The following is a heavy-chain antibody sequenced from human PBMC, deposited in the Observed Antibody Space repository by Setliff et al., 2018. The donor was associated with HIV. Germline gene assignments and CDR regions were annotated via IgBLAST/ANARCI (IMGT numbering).Heavy chain of an antibody. V-gene: IGHV4-39*01. CDR3: ARQFRYPNRAVAGVDY. CDR1: GGSISTSRYY. Sequence: PSETLSLTCTVSGGSISTSRYYWGWVRQPPGKGLELIGNLFYNGNTYYNPSLKSRVTISVDTSKNQFSLKLSSVTAADTAIYFCARQFRYPNRAVAGVDYWGQGTLVTVSS. CDR2: LFYNGNT. J-gene: IGHJ4*02. D-gene: IGHD6-19*01.